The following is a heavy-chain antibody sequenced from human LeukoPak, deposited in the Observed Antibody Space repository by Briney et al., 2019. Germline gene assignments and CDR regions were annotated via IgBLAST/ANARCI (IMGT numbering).Heavy chain of an antibody. CDR3: AKDRRTLDAFDI. Sequence: GGSLRLSCAASGFTFSSYGMSWVRQAPGKGLEWVPGISESGDYTYYADSVKGRFTISRDNSNNTLYLQMNSLRAEDTAVYNCAKDRRTLDAFDIWGQGTMVTVSS. J-gene: IGHJ3*02. V-gene: IGHV3-23*01. CDR2: ISESGDYT. CDR1: GFTFSSYG.